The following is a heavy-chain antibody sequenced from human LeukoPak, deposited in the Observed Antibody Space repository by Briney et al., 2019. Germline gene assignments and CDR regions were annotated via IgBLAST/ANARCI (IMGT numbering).Heavy chain of an antibody. V-gene: IGHV3-23*01. CDR3: AKVETSGGANCYAIDY. CDR2: ISGSDGST. Sequence: PGGSLRLSCAASRFTFSSYAMTWVRQAPDKGLEWVSAISGSDGSTYYADSVKGRFTISRDDSQNTLYLQMNSLSAEDTAVYYCAKVETSGGANCYAIDYWGQGTLVTVSS. D-gene: IGHD2-2*01. CDR1: RFTFSSYA. J-gene: IGHJ4*02.